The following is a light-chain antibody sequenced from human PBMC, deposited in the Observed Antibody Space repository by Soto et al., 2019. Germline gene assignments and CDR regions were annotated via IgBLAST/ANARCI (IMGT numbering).Light chain of an antibody. Sequence: DIQMTQSPSSLSASVGDRVTITCRASQGISNFLAWYQQKPGKVPKLLISAASTLQSGVPSRFSGSGSGTDFTLTITSLQPEDVATYYCQTYSSVITFGQGTRLAIK. CDR1: QGISNF. CDR3: QTYSSVIT. J-gene: IGKJ5*01. CDR2: AAS. V-gene: IGKV1-27*01.